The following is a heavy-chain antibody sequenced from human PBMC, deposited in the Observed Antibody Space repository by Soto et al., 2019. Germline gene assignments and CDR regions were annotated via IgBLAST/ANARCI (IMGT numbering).Heavy chain of an antibody. D-gene: IGHD3-10*01. J-gene: IGHJ4*02. V-gene: IGHV3-23*01. CDR2: ISGSGGST. CDR1: GFTFSSYA. Sequence: AGGSLRLSCAASGFTFSSYAMSWVRQAPGKGLEWVSAISGSGGSTYYADSVKGRFTISRDNSKNTLYLQMNSLRAEDTAVYYCAKLAFNYGSGSYFDYWGQGTLVTVSS. CDR3: AKLAFNYGSGSYFDY.